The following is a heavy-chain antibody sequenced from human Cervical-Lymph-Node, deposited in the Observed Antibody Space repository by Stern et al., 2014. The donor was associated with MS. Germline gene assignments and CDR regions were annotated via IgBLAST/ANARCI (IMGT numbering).Heavy chain of an antibody. CDR3: ARLAVAGFDY. Sequence: VQLVESGGGVVQFGRSLRLSCAASGFTFSSYAMHWVRQAPGKGLEWVAIISYNESNKYYADSVKGRFTISRDNSKNTLYLQMNSLRAEDTAVYYCARLAVAGFDYWGQGTLVIVSS. J-gene: IGHJ4*02. CDR1: GFTFSSYA. V-gene: IGHV3-30-3*01. D-gene: IGHD6-19*01. CDR2: ISYNESNK.